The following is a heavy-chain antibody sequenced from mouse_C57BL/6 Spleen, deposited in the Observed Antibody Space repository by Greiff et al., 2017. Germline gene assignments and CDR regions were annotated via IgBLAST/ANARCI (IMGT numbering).Heavy chain of an antibody. V-gene: IGHV1-5*01. Sequence: VHVKQSGTVLARPGASVKMSCKTSGYTFTSYWMHWVKQRPGQGLEWIGAIYPGNSDTSYNQKFKGKAKLTAVTSASTAYMELSSLTNEDSAVYYCTRRGTTVVPFAYWGQGTLVTVSA. CDR3: TRRGTTVVPFAY. CDR1: GYTFTSYW. CDR2: IYPGNSDT. J-gene: IGHJ3*01. D-gene: IGHD1-1*01.